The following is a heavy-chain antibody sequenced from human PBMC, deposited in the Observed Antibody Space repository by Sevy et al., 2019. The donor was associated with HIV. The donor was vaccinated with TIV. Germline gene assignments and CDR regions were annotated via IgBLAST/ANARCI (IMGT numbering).Heavy chain of an antibody. CDR2: ISNDGSNK. V-gene: IGHV3-30*04. J-gene: IGHJ6*02. CDR3: ARDALHYYGSEAGSGMDV. CDR1: GFTFSSYA. Sequence: GGSLRLSCAASGFTFSSYAMHWVRQAPGKGLEWVAVISNDGSNKYYEDSVKGRFTISRDNSKNKLYLQMNSLRDEDTDDYSWARDALHYYGSEAGSGMDVWGQGTTVTVSS. D-gene: IGHD3-10*01.